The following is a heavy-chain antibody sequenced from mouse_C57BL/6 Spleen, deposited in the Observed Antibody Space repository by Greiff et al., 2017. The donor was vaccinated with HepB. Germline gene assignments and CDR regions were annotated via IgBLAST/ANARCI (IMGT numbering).Heavy chain of an antibody. Sequence: EVQLVESGAELVRPGASVKLSCTASGFNIKDDYMHWVKQRPEHGLEWIGWIDPENGDTEYASKFQGKATITADTSSNTAYLPLSNLTSADTSVYYCAKGDRLDWYFHVWGTGTTVTVSS. CDR2: IDPENGDT. CDR1: GFNIKDDY. D-gene: IGHD2-13*01. V-gene: IGHV14-4*01. CDR3: AKGDRLDWYFHV. J-gene: IGHJ1*03.